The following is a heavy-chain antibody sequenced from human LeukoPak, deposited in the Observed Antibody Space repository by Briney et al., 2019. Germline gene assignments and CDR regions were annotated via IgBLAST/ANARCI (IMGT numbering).Heavy chain of an antibody. Sequence: GGSLRLSCAASGLTFSSYAMTWVRQAPGKGLEWVSAISGSGLSTYYADSVRGRFTISRDNSKNTVFLQMNSLTASDTAMYYCAKFRPSSTSGWLRDLDYWGQGTLVTVSS. D-gene: IGHD6-19*01. CDR2: ISGSGLST. J-gene: IGHJ4*02. CDR1: GLTFSSYA. V-gene: IGHV3-23*01. CDR3: AKFRPSSTSGWLRDLDY.